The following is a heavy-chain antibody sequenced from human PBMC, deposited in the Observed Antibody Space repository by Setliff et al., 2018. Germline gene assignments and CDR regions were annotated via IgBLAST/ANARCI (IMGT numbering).Heavy chain of an antibody. Sequence: PSETLSLTCTVSGGSISTYYWSWIRRPAGKGLEWIGRVFVSGSTNYNPSLKSRVTMSLDTSKNYFSLKLKSVTAADTAIYFCARGNYAYWYFDLWGRGTLVTVSS. J-gene: IGHJ2*01. CDR1: GGSISTYY. CDR2: VFVSGST. V-gene: IGHV4-4*07. CDR3: ARGNYAYWYFDL. D-gene: IGHD1-7*01.